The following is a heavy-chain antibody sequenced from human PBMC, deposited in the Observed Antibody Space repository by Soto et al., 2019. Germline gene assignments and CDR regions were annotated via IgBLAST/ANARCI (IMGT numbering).Heavy chain of an antibody. D-gene: IGHD3-10*01. CDR3: AGRYGSGRGDP. CDR2: IYYSGST. V-gene: IGHV4-59*01. CDR1: GGSISSYY. J-gene: IGHJ5*02. Sequence: QVQLQESGPGLVKPSETLSLTCTVSGGSISSYYWSWIRQPPGKGLEWIGYIYYSGSTNYNPSLKSXXTXSXXTPKNQFSLKLSSVTAADTAVYYCAGRYGSGRGDPWGQGTLVTVSS.